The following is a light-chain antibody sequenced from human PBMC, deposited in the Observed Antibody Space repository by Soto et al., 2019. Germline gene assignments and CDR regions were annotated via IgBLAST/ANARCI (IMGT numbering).Light chain of an antibody. CDR1: QSVLYSSNNKNY. CDR2: AAS. J-gene: IGKJ5*01. CDR3: QQSYSSLT. Sequence: DLVMTQSPDSLAVSLGERATINCKSSQSVLYSSNNKNYLNWYQQKPGKAPKLLIYAASSFQSGVPSRFSGSGSGTDFTLTISSLQPEDFATYYCQQSYSSLTFGQGTRLEI. V-gene: IGKV4-1*01.